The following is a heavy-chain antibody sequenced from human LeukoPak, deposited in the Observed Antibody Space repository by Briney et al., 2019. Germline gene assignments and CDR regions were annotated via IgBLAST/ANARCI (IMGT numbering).Heavy chain of an antibody. V-gene: IGHV3-53*01. CDR2: IYSGGST. J-gene: IGHJ4*02. Sequence: GGSLRLSCAASGFTFSSYAMSWVRQAPGKGLEWVSVIYSGGSTYYADSVKGRFTISRDNSKNTLYLQMNSLRAEDTAVYYCARDGEIAAAFDYWGQGTLVTVSS. D-gene: IGHD6-13*01. CDR1: GFTFSSYA. CDR3: ARDGEIAAAFDY.